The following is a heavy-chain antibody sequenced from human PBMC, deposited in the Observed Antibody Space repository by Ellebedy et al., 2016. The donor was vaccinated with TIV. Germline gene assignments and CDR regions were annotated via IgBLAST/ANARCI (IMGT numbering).Heavy chain of an antibody. CDR3: ARVPTTRLNYYYYYGMDV. D-gene: IGHD5-12*01. CDR2: IYYSGST. J-gene: IGHJ6*02. V-gene: IGHV4-59*01. CDR1: GGSISSYY. Sequence: SETLSLXCTVSGGSISSYYWSWIRQPPGKGLEWIGYIYYSGSTNYNPSLKSRVTISVDTSKNQFSLKLSSVTAADTAVYYCARVPTTRLNYYYYYGMDVWGQGTTVTVSS.